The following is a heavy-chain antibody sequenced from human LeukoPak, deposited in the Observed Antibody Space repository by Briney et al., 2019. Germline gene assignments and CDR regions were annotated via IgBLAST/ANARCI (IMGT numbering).Heavy chain of an antibody. CDR1: GFTFSSYA. CDR2: ISYDGSNK. D-gene: IGHD2-2*01. Sequence: GRSLRLSCAASGFTFSSYAMHWVRQAPGKGLEWVAVISYDGSNKYYADSVKGRSTISRDNSKNTLYLQMNSLRAEDTAVYYCARNGIYQLHWVWFDPWGQGTLVTVSS. V-gene: IGHV3-30-3*01. J-gene: IGHJ5*02. CDR3: ARNGIYQLHWVWFDP.